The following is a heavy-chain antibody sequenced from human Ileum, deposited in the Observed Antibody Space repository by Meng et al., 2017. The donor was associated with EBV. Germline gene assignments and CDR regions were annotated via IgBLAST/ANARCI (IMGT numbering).Heavy chain of an antibody. J-gene: IGHJ5*01. CDR3: ALRPRQLLRGWFDS. V-gene: IGHV2-5*01. D-gene: IGHD6-13*01. Sequence: TSSESVPTVVNPPPTSTLPCTFSGSLLSTSGVGVGWIRQPPGKALEWLAMIYGQGDKHYSPSLTSRLTITKDTSKNQVVLTMTNMDSVDTATYYCALRPRQLLRGWFDSWGQGAPVTVSS. CDR1: GSLLSTSGVG. CDR2: IYGQGDK.